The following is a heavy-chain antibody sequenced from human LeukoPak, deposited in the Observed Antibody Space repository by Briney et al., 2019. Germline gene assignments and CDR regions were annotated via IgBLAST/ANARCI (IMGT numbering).Heavy chain of an antibody. V-gene: IGHV1-2*02. J-gene: IGHJ4*02. CDR3: ARDRVGSGWPRPYYFEN. Sequence: ASVKVSCKPSGYTFTGYYLHWVRQAPGQGLEWMGWINPNTGATISAQKFQGRVTMTRDTSINTAYMELSGLTSDDTAVYYCARDRVGSGWPRPYYFENWGQGTLVTVSS. CDR1: GYTFTGYY. D-gene: IGHD6-19*01. CDR2: INPNTGAT.